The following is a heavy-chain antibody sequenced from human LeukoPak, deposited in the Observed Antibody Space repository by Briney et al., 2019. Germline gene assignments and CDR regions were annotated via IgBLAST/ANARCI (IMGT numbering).Heavy chain of an antibody. D-gene: IGHD1-26*01. V-gene: IGHV1-69*04. Sequence: ASVKVSCKASGGTFSSYAISWVRQAPGQGLEWMGRIIPILGIANYAQKFQGRVTITADKSTSTAYMELSSLRSEDTAVYYCARGSYDYGGPRVGATLYYFDYWGQGTLVTVSS. CDR1: GGTFSSYA. J-gene: IGHJ4*02. CDR3: ARGSYDYGGPRVGATLYYFDY. CDR2: IIPILGIA.